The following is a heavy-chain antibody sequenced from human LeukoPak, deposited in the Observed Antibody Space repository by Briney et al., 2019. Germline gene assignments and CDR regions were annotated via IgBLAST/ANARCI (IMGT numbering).Heavy chain of an antibody. J-gene: IGHJ5*02. CDR2: MNPNSGNT. CDR1: GYTFTSYD. Sequence: ASVKVSCKASGYTFTSYDINWVRQATGQGLEWMGWMNPNSGNTGYAQKFQGRVTMTRNTSISTAYMELSSLRSEDTAVYYCARQETYRTEDRFDPWGQGTLVTVSS. CDR3: ARQETYRTEDRFDP. V-gene: IGHV1-8*01. D-gene: IGHD1-14*01.